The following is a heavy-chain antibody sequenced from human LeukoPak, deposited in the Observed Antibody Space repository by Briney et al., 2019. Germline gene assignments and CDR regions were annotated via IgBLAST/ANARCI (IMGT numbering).Heavy chain of an antibody. CDR1: GFTFSSCA. D-gene: IGHD2-21*01. J-gene: IGHJ4*02. CDR2: ISGSGGST. CDR3: AKDRSLVVVIAILFDY. V-gene: IGHV3-23*01. Sequence: GGSLRLSCAASGFTFSSCAMSWVRQAPGKGLEWVSAISGSGGSTYYADSVKGRFTISRDNSKNTLYLQMNSLRAEDTAVYYCAKDRSLVVVIAILFDYWGQGTLVTVSS.